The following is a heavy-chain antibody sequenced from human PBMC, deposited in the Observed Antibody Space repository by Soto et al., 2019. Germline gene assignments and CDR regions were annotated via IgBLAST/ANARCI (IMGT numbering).Heavy chain of an antibody. Sequence: QVQLVQSGAEVKKPGASVKVSCKASGYTFTSYGISWVRQAPGQGLEWMGWISAYNGNTNYAQKLQGRVTMTTDTATGTAYMALRSLRPDDTAVYYGARELECLDGYYYYIDVWGKGTTGTVSS. CDR1: GYTFTSYG. J-gene: IGHJ6*03. CDR3: ARELECLDGYYYYIDV. D-gene: IGHD1-1*01. CDR2: ISAYNGNT. V-gene: IGHV1-18*01.